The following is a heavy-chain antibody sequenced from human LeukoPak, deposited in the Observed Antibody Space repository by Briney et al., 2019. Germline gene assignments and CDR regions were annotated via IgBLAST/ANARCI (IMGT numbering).Heavy chain of an antibody. V-gene: IGHV3-11*04. CDR3: ARAASIAAAGRFDY. D-gene: IGHD6-13*01. CDR2: ISSSSSTI. J-gene: IGHJ4*02. CDR1: GFTFSDYY. Sequence: GGSLRLSCAASGFTFSDYYMSWIRQAPGKGLEWVSYISSSSSTIYYADSVKGRFTISRDNAKNSLYLQMNSLRAEDTAVYYCARAASIAAAGRFDYWGQGTLVTVSS.